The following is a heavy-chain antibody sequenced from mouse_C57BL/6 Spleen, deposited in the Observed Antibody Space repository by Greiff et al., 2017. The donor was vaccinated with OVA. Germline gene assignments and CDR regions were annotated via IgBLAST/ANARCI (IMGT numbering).Heavy chain of an antibody. D-gene: IGHD2-1*01. CDR1: GYTFTDYN. CDR2: INPNNGGT. CDR3: ARFYYGNGRYFDV. Sequence: VQLQQSGPELVKPGASVKMSCKASGYTFTDYNMHWVKQSHGKSLEWIGYINPNNGGTSYNQKFKGKATLTVNKSSSTAYMELRSLTSEDSAVYYCARFYYGNGRYFDVWGTGTTVTVSS. J-gene: IGHJ1*03. V-gene: IGHV1-22*01.